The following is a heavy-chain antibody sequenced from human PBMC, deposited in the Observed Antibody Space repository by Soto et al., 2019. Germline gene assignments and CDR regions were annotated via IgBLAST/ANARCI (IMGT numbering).Heavy chain of an antibody. CDR3: ARDSVAVAEDYYYGMDV. V-gene: IGHV3-33*01. J-gene: IGHJ6*02. CDR1: GFTFSSYG. Sequence: GGSLRLSCAASGFTFSSYGMHWVRQAPGKGLEWVAVIWYDGSNKYYADSVKGRFTISRDNSKNTLYLQMNSLRAEDTAVYYCARDSVAVAEDYYYGMDVWGQGTTVTVSS. D-gene: IGHD6-19*01. CDR2: IWYDGSNK.